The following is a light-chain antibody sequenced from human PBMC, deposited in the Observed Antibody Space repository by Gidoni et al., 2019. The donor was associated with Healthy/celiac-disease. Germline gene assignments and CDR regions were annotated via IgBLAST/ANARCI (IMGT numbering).Light chain of an antibody. CDR3: QQYYSYLWT. J-gene: IGKJ1*01. Sequence: MTQSPSSFSASTGDRVTITCRASQGISSYLAWYQQKPGKAPKLLIYAASTLQSGVPSRFSGSGSGTDFTLTISCLQSEDFATYYCQQYYSYLWTFGQGTKVEIK. CDR1: QGISSY. V-gene: IGKV1-8*01. CDR2: AAS.